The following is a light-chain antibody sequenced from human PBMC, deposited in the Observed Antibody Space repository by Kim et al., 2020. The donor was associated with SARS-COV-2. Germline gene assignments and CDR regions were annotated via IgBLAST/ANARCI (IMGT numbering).Light chain of an antibody. CDR3: QAWDSGTVL. CDR2: QDT. Sequence: SYELTQPPSVSVSPGQTASITCSGDKVGDKYVCWYQQKPGQSPVLVIYQDTNRPSGIPERFSGSNSGNTATLTISGTQAMDEADYFCQAWDSGTVLFGGGTQLTVL. CDR1: KVGDKY. J-gene: IGLJ2*01. V-gene: IGLV3-1*01.